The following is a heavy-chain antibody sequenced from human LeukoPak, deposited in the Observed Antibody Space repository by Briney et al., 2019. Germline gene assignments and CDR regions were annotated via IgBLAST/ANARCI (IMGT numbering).Heavy chain of an antibody. Sequence: PGGSPRLSCSASGFTFNTFWMHWVCQAPGKGLEGVANIKQDGSEVHYVDSVRGRFTISRDNAKSSLSLQLNNLGAEDTGIYYCVREYQPGYYMDVWGKGTTVTVSS. D-gene: IGHD2-2*01. J-gene: IGHJ6*03. CDR2: IKQDGSEV. CDR3: VREYQPGYYMDV. CDR1: GFTFNTFW. V-gene: IGHV3-7*01.